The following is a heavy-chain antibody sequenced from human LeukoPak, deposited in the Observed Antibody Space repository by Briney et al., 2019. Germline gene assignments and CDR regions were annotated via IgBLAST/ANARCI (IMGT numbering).Heavy chain of an antibody. CDR1: GFTFDDYA. CDR3: AKGPPVTTLEVGAFDI. V-gene: IGHV3-9*01. J-gene: IGHJ3*02. D-gene: IGHD4-17*01. Sequence: GGVLRLSCAASGFTFDDYAMHWVRQAPGKGLEWVSGISWNGGKIGYADSVKGRFIISRDNAKKSLYLQMNSLRAEDTALYYCAKGPPVTTLEVGAFDIWGQGTVVTVSS. CDR2: ISWNGGKI.